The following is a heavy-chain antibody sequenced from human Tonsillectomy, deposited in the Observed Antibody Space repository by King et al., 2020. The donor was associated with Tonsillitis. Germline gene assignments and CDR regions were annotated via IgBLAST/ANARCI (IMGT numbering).Heavy chain of an antibody. CDR3: ARDSSYYYDSSGYYYNDAFDI. CDR1: GFTFSSYS. CDR2: ISSSSSYI. J-gene: IGHJ3*02. V-gene: IGHV3-21*01. Sequence: EVQLVESGGGLVKPGGSLRLSCAASGFTFSSYSMNWVRQAPGKGLEWVSSISSSSSYIYYADSVKGRFTISRDNAKNSLYLKMNSLRAEDTAVYYCARDSSYYYDSSGYYYNDAFDIWGQGTMVTVSS. D-gene: IGHD3-22*01.